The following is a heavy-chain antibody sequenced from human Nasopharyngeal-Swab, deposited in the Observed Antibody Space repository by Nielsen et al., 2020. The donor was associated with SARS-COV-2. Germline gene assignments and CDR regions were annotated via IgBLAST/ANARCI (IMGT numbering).Heavy chain of an antibody. D-gene: IGHD3-22*01. CDR3: AKGSGYYYDSSGRPGAFDI. V-gene: IGHV3-23*01. J-gene: IGHJ3*02. CDR2: ISGSGGST. Sequence: WIRQPPGKGLEWVSAISGSGGSTYYADSVEGRFTISRDNSKNTLYLQMNSLRAEDTAVYYCAKGSGYYYDSSGRPGAFDIWGQGTMVTVSS.